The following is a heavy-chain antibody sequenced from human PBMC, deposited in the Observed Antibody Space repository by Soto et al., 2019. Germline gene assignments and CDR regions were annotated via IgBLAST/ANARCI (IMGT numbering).Heavy chain of an antibody. D-gene: IGHD6-6*01. J-gene: IGHJ5*02. V-gene: IGHV4-30-4*08. CDR2: IYYSGST. CDR1: GGSISSGDYY. CDR3: ARVRYSSSYWFDP. Sequence: PSETLSLTCTVSGGSISSGDYYWSWIRQHPGKGLEWIGYIYYSGSTYYNPSLKSRVTISVDRSKNQFSLKLSSVTAADTAVYYCARVRYSSSYWFDPWGQGTLVTVSS.